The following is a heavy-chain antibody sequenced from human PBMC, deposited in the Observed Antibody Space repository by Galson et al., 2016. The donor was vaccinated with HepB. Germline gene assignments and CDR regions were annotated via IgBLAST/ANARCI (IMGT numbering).Heavy chain of an antibody. Sequence: ETLSLTCSVSGGSISSSAYWGWIRQPPGKGLEWIANIHYSGSIDYKSSLKGRVTISLDKFKNQFSLKLNSVTAADTAFYYCARPRDYGFDNWGQGTLVTVYS. D-gene: IGHD4-17*01. CDR3: ARPRDYGFDN. CDR2: IHYSGSI. V-gene: IGHV4-39*01. CDR1: GGSISSSAY. J-gene: IGHJ4*02.